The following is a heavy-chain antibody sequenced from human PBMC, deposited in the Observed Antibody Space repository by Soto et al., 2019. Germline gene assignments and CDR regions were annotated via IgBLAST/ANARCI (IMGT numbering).Heavy chain of an antibody. CDR3: AMVDVYVTPSPQDV. CDR2: INTYKGNT. CDR1: GYTFTRYG. Sequence: QVQLVQSGAEVKNPGASVKVSCKASGYTFTRYGIGWARQAPGQGLEWRGWINTYKGNTNYAQNVQGRVTLTTDTSTSTAYMELRSLRSNDTAIYYCAMVDVYVTPSPQDVWGQGTTVIVSS. V-gene: IGHV1-18*01. D-gene: IGHD3-16*01. J-gene: IGHJ6*02.